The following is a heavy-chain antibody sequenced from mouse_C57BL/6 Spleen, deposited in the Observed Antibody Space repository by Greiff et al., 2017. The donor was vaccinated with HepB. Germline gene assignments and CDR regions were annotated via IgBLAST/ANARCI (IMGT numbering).Heavy chain of an antibody. J-gene: IGHJ2*01. CDR3: ARSDYGNYFDY. D-gene: IGHD2-1*01. CDR1: GYAFSSYW. CDR2: IYPGDGDT. Sequence: QVQLQQSGAELVKPGASVKISCKASGYAFSSYWMNWVKQRPGKGLEWIGQIYPGDGDTNYNGKFKGKATLTADKSSSTAYMQLSSLTSEDSAVYFCARSDYGNYFDYWGQGTTLTVSS. V-gene: IGHV1-80*01.